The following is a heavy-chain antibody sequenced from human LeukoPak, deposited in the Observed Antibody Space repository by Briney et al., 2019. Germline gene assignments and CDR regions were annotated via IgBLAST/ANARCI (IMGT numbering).Heavy chain of an antibody. CDR2: ISSSSSYI. Sequence: GSLRLSCAASGFTFSSYSMNWVRQAPGKGLEWVSSISSSSSYIYYADSVKGRFTISRDNAKNSLYLQMNSLRAEDTAVYYCAKDLGSSATMVRGVLDYWGQGTLVTVSS. V-gene: IGHV3-21*01. D-gene: IGHD3-10*01. CDR3: AKDLGSSATMVRGVLDY. CDR1: GFTFSSYS. J-gene: IGHJ4*02.